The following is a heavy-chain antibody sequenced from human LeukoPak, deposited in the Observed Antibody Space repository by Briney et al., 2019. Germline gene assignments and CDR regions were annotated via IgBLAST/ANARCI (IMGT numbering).Heavy chain of an antibody. CDR3: ARQGYSSGK. CDR2: IQRDGSEK. V-gene: IGHV3-7*01. CDR1: GFTFSNYW. J-gene: IGHJ4*02. Sequence: GGSLRLSGAASGFTFSNYWMNWVRQAPGKGLEWVASIQRDGSEKYYVESVKGRFTISRDNAKNSLYLQMNSLRAEDTAVYYCARQGYSSGKWGQGTLVTVSS. D-gene: IGHD6-19*01.